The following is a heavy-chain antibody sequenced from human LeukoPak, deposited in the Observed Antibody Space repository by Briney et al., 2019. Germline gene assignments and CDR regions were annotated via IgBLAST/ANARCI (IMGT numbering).Heavy chain of an antibody. CDR3: ARGVGTIAAPDY. D-gene: IGHD6-13*01. CDR2: IYYSGST. Sequence: SETLSLTCTVSGGSISSYYWSWIRQPPGKGLEWIGYIYYSGSTNYNPSLKSRVTISVDTSKNQFSLKLSSVTAADTAVYYCARGVGTIAAPDYWGQGTLVTVSS. CDR1: GGSISSYY. J-gene: IGHJ4*02. V-gene: IGHV4-59*01.